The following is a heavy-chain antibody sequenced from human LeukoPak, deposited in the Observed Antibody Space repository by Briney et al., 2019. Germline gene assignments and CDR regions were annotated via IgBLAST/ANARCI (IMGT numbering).Heavy chain of an antibody. CDR2: ISSSSSYI. J-gene: IGHJ3*02. D-gene: IGHD6-19*01. CDR1: GFTFSSYS. Sequence: SGGSLRLSCAAAGFTFSSYSMNWVRQAPGKGLEWVSSISSSSSYIYYADSVKGRFTISRDNAKNSLYLQMNSLRAEDTAVYYCARVMSRSPWLVDAFDIWGQGTMVTVSS. CDR3: ARVMSRSPWLVDAFDI. V-gene: IGHV3-21*01.